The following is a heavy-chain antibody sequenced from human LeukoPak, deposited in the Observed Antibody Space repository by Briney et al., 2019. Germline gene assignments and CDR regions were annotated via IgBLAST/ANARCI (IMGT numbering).Heavy chain of an antibody. J-gene: IGHJ4*02. CDR3: AKDSRYGYRWDYDY. CDR1: RFTFSSYS. CDR2: ISSFGSYI. Sequence: PGGSLRLSCAASRFTFSSYSMNWVRQAPGKGLEWVSSISSFGSYIYYADSVNGRFTISRDNSKNTLYLQMNSLRAEDTAVYYCAKDSRYGYRWDYDYWGQGTPVTVSS. V-gene: IGHV3-21*04. D-gene: IGHD5-18*01.